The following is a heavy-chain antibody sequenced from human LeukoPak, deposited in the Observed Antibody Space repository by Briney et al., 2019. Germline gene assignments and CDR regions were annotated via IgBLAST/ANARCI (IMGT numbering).Heavy chain of an antibody. D-gene: IGHD3-22*01. J-gene: IGHJ4*02. CDR2: ISSSSYI. CDR1: GFTFSSYS. V-gene: IGHV3-21*01. CDR3: ARGLYDSSGYYDY. Sequence: GGSLRLSCAASGFTFSSYSMNWVRQAPGKGLEWVSSISSSSYIYYADSVKGRFTISRDNAKNSLYLQMNSLRAEDTAVYYCARGLYDSSGYYDYWGQGTLVTVSS.